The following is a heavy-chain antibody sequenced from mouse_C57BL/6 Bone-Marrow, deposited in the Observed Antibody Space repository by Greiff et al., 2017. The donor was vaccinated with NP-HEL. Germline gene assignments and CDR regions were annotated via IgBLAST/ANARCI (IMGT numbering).Heavy chain of an antibody. CDR2: IYPGSGST. V-gene: IGHV1-55*01. D-gene: IGHD3-2*02. J-gene: IGHJ2*01. CDR1: GYTFTSYW. CDR3: ARGAGGDYYFDY. Sequence: QVQLQQPGAELVKPGASVQMSCKASGYTFTSYWITWVKQRPGQGLEWIGDIYPGSGSTNYNEKFKSKATLTVDTSSSTAYMQLSSLTSEDSAVYYCARGAGGDYYFDYWGQGTTLTVSS.